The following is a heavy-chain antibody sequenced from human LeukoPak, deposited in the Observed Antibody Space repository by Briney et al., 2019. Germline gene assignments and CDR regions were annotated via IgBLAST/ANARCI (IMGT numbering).Heavy chain of an antibody. CDR3: ARGSDYYTPSGAHYYYMDV. D-gene: IGHD3-10*01. CDR1: GYTLTSYG. V-gene: IGHV1-18*01. Sequence: ASVKVSCKSSGYTLTSYGISWVRQAPGQGLEWMGCTSAYNGQTNYAQKFQARVTMTTDTSTTTAYMELRNLRSDDTAVYYCARGSDYYTPSGAHYYYMDVWGKGTTVTISS. J-gene: IGHJ6*03. CDR2: TSAYNGQT.